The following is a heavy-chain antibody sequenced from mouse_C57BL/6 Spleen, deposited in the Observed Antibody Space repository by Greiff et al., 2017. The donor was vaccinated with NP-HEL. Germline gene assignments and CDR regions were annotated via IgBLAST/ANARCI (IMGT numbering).Heavy chain of an antibody. CDR1: GFTFTDYY. Sequence: EVQVVESGGGLVQPGGSLSLSCAASGFTFTDYYMSWVRQPPGKALEWLGFIRNKANGYTTEYSASVKGRFTISRDNSQSILYLQMNALRAEDSATYYCARSGVVAREGYFDVWGTGTTVTVSS. D-gene: IGHD1-1*01. J-gene: IGHJ1*03. V-gene: IGHV7-3*01. CDR3: ARSGVVAREGYFDV. CDR2: IRNKANGYTT.